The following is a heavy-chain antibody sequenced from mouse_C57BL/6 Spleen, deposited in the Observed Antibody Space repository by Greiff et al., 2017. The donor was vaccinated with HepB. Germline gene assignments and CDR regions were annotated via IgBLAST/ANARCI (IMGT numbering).Heavy chain of an antibody. D-gene: IGHD2-3*01. V-gene: IGHV7-3*01. J-gene: IGHJ1*03. CDR1: GFTFTDYY. CDR3: ARYDDGYYLSYWYFDV. CDR2: IRNKANGYTT. Sequence: EVQLVESGGGLVQPGGSLSLSCAASGFTFTDYYMSWVRQPPGKALEWLGFIRNKANGYTTEYSASVKGRFTISRDNSQSILYLQMNALRAEDSATYYCARYDDGYYLSYWYFDVWGTGTTVTVSS.